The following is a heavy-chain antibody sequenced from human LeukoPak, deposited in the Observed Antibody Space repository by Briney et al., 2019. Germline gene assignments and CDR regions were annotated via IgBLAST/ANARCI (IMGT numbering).Heavy chain of an antibody. V-gene: IGHV1-69*05. CDR1: GGTFSSYA. Sequence: SVKVSCKASGGTFSSYAISWVRQAPGQGLEWMGRIIPIFGRANYAQKFQGRVTMTTDESTSTAYMELSSLRSEVSVVKYCAGERLGEGGGNYFDHWGQGTLVTVSS. J-gene: IGHJ4*02. CDR2: IIPIFGRA. CDR3: AGERLGEGGGNYFDH. D-gene: IGHD3-16*01.